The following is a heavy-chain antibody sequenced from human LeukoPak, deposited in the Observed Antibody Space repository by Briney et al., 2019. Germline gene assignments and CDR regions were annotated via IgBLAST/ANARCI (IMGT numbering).Heavy chain of an antibody. D-gene: IGHD3-22*01. Sequence: SETLSLTCAVYGGSFSGYYWSWIRQPPGKGLEWIGEINHSGSTNYNPSLKSRVTISVDTSKNQFSLKLSSVTAVDTAVYYCARGPRYYYDSSGITSYFDYWGQGTLVTVSS. CDR1: GGSFSGYY. CDR2: INHSGST. CDR3: ARGPRYYYDSSGITSYFDY. V-gene: IGHV4-34*01. J-gene: IGHJ4*02.